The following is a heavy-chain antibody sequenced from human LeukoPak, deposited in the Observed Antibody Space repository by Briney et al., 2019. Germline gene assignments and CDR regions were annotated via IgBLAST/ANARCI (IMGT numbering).Heavy chain of an antibody. D-gene: IGHD1-1*01. J-gene: IGHJ4*02. Sequence: GASVKVSCKASGYTFTNYDINWVRLATGQGLEWMGWMNPNSGNTGYAQKFQGRVTMTRNTSISTAYMELSSLRSEDTAVYYCARGLYWNGGGTVDYWGQGTLVTVSS. CDR3: ARGLYWNGGGTVDY. CDR1: GYTFTNYD. CDR2: MNPNSGNT. V-gene: IGHV1-8*01.